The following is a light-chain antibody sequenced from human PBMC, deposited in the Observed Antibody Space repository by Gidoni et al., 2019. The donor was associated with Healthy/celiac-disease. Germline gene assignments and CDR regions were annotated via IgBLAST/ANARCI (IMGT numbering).Light chain of an antibody. CDR1: QDISNY. CDR2: DAS. V-gene: IGKV1-33*01. J-gene: IGKJ3*01. CDR3: QQYDNLLA. Sequence: DIQMTQSPSSLSASVGDRVTITCQASQDISNYLNWYQQKPGKAPKLLIYDASNLETGVPSRFSGSGSGTDFTFNISSLQPEDIATYYCQQYDNLLAFGPXTKVDIK.